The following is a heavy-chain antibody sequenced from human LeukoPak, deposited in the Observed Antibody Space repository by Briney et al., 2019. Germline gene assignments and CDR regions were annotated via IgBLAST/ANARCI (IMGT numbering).Heavy chain of an antibody. Sequence: GESLKISCKGSGYSFTNYWIGWVRQMPGKGLERMGIIYPGDSDTRYSPSFQGQVTISADKSISTTYLQWSSLKASDTAMYYCARQVRRGDFDSWGQGTLVTVSS. CDR2: IYPGDSDT. J-gene: IGHJ4*02. CDR1: GYSFTNYW. V-gene: IGHV5-51*01. D-gene: IGHD1-1*01. CDR3: ARQVRRGDFDS.